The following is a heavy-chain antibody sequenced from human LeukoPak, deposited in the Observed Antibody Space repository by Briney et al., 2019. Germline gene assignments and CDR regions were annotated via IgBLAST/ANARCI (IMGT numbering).Heavy chain of an antibody. CDR1: GGSISSYY. J-gene: IGHJ6*03. CDR3: ARTTEGGYTYDYFYYYYMDV. CDR2: IYYSGRT. D-gene: IGHD5-18*01. V-gene: IGHV4-59*01. Sequence: TSETLSLTCTVSGGSISSYYWSWIRQPPGKGLEWIGYIYYSGRTNYNPSLKSRVTISVDTSKNQFSLKLSSVTAADTAVYYCARTTEGGYTYDYFYYYYMDVWGRGTTVTISS.